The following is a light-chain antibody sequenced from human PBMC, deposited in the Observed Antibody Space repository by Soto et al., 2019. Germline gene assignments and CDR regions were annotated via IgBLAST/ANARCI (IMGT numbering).Light chain of an antibody. CDR2: GAS. CDR3: HQYNNWPPHT. V-gene: IGKV3-15*01. J-gene: IGKJ2*01. Sequence: EIVITQSPDTLSVSPGETATVSCSGSQSISNDLAWYQQKPGRAPRLLIYGASSRATGIPARFSGSGSGTEFTLTISSLQSEDFAVYYCHQYNNWPPHTFGQGTKVDI. CDR1: QSISND.